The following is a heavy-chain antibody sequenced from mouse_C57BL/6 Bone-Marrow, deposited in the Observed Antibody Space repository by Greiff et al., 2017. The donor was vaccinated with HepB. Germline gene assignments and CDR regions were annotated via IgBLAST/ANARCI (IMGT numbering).Heavy chain of an antibody. CDR3: ARHEELRY. V-gene: IGHV5-6*02. D-gene: IGHD1-1*01. CDR2: ISSGGSYT. Sequence: VMLVESGGDLVKPGGSLKLSCAASGFTFSSYGMSWVRQTPDKRLEWVATISSGGSYTYYPDSVKGRFTISRDNAKNTLYLQMSSLKSEDTAMYYCARHEELRYWGQGTTLTVSS. CDR1: GFTFSSYG. J-gene: IGHJ2*01.